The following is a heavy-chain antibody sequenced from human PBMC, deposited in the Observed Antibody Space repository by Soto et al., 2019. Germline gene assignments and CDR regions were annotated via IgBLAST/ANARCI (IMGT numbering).Heavy chain of an antibody. D-gene: IGHD4-17*01. Sequence: QVQLVQSGTEVKKPGSSVNVSCQASGGPFNPYTIHWVRQAPGQGLEWMVRIIPLLGMSNYAQRFQGRVTFTADKSTTSGYMELRSLRSDDAAVYFCARAPTVTTQWFDPWGQGTLVTVSS. CDR3: ARAPTVTTQWFDP. CDR2: IIPLLGMS. V-gene: IGHV1-69*02. J-gene: IGHJ5*02. CDR1: GGPFNPYT.